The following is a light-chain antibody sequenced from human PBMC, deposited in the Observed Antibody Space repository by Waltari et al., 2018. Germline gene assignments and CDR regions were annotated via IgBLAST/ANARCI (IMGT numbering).Light chain of an antibody. CDR3: HSRDASGVAGS. V-gene: IGLV3-19*01. CDR2: DKN. CDR1: RLRSYY. J-gene: IGLJ2*01. Sequence: SSELTQDPAVSVAMGQTVRITCQGSRLRSYYASWDQQRPGQAPILGIYDKNNRPSGVPDRFSGSSSHNTGSLTITGAQAEDEASYYCHSRDASGVAGSFGGGTKLTVL.